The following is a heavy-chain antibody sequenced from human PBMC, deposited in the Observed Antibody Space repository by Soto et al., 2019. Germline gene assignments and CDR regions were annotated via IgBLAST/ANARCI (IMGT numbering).Heavy chain of an antibody. V-gene: IGHV3-23*01. D-gene: IGHD3-3*01. Sequence: GGSLRLSCAASGFSFSTYAMSWVRQAPGKGLQWVSGISGSGESTYYADSAKGRFTISRDNSKNTLYLEMNTLRAEDTAVYYCAKSDRFLAWGPFDIWGQGTMVTVSS. CDR2: ISGSGEST. CDR1: GFSFSTYA. CDR3: AKSDRFLAWGPFDI. J-gene: IGHJ3*02.